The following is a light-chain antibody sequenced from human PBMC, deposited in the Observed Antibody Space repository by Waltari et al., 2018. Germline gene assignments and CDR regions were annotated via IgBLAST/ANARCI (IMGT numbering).Light chain of an antibody. J-gene: IGLJ2*01. Sequence: YDLTQPPPVSVSPGQTAAIPSSGAGLPHHNTFWYQQTSGQAPVLVMYDDNKRPSGIPGRFSGSSAETVATLTITGAQVDDEADYYCYSKDTDGGSQGKIGGGTKLTVL. CDR3: YSKDTDGGSQGK. CDR1: GLPHHN. CDR2: DDN. V-gene: IGLV3-10*01.